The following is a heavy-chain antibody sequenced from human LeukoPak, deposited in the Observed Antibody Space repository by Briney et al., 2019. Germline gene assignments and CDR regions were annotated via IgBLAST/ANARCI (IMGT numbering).Heavy chain of an antibody. Sequence: GGSLRLSCAASGFTFSSYVMSWVRQAPGKGLEWVSSISGSAVDTYYADSVKGRFTISRDNSKNTLYLQKNSLRAEDTAVYYCAANSGSKEYWGQGTLVTVSS. V-gene: IGHV3-23*01. D-gene: IGHD1-26*01. CDR2: ISGSAVDT. J-gene: IGHJ4*02. CDR3: AANSGSKEY. CDR1: GFTFSSYV.